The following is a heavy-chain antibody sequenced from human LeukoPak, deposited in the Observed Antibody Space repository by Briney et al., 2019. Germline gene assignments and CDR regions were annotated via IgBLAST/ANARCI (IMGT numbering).Heavy chain of an antibody. CDR1: GYTFTSYG. D-gene: IGHD1-26*01. CDR3: ARARSYGRGPNWFDP. J-gene: IGHJ5*02. CDR2: ISAYNGNT. V-gene: IGHV1-18*01. Sequence: ASVKVSCKASGYTFTSYGISWVRQAPGQGLEWMGWISAYNGNTNYAQKLQGRVTMTTDTSTSTAYMELRSLRSDDTAVCYCARARSYGRGPNWFDPWGQGTLVTVSS.